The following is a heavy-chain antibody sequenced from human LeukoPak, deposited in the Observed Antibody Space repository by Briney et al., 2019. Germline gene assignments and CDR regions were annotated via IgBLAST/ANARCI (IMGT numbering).Heavy chain of an antibody. CDR3: ARDPTTVTKGFDI. J-gene: IGHJ3*02. V-gene: IGHV4-59*11. CDR1: DDSFSTHY. D-gene: IGHD4-17*01. Sequence: SETLSLTCTVSDDSFSTHYWTWIRQPPGNGLEGIGYISYSGITNYNPSLKSRVTIAVDTSKKQISLKLSSVTAADTAVYYCARDPTTVTKGFDIWGQGTLVTVSS. CDR2: ISYSGIT.